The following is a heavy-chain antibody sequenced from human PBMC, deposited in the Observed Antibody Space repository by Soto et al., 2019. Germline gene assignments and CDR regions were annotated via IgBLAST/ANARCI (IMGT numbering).Heavy chain of an antibody. CDR2: IKQDGSEK. V-gene: IGHV3-7*01. CDR3: ARDPLAAFFDY. Sequence: QPGGSLRLSCAASGFTFSSYWMSWVRQAPGKGLEWVANIKQDGSEKYYVDSVKGRFTITRDNAKNSLYLQMNSLRAEDTAVYYCARDPLAAFFDYWGQGTLVTVSS. J-gene: IGHJ4*02. CDR1: GFTFSSYW.